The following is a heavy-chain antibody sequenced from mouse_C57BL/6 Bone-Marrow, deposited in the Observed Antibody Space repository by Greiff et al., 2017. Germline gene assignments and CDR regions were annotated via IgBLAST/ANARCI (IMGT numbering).Heavy chain of an antibody. J-gene: IGHJ4*01. CDR3: ARSYYGNYPYAMDY. D-gene: IGHD2-10*01. Sequence: VQLQQPGAELVKPGASVKLSCKASGYTFTSYWMHWVKQRPGLGLEWIGRIDPNSGGTKYNEKFKSKATLTVDKPSSTAYMQLSSLTSEDSAVYYCARSYYGNYPYAMDYWGQGTSVTVSS. CDR2: IDPNSGGT. V-gene: IGHV1-72*01. CDR1: GYTFTSYW.